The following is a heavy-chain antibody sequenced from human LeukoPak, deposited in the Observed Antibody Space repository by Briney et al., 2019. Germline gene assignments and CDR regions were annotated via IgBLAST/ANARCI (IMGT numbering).Heavy chain of an antibody. V-gene: IGHV3-23*01. CDR3: AKYGASGGSHGMDV. CDR1: GFTFSSFA. J-gene: IGHJ6*02. D-gene: IGHD4/OR15-4a*01. Sequence: PGGSLRLSCAASGFTFSSFAMSWVRQAPGKGLEWVSAISGSGGGTYYVDSVKGRFTISRDDSENTLFLQMNSLRAEDTAVYYCAKYGASGGSHGMDVWGQGTTVTVSS. CDR2: ISGSGGGT.